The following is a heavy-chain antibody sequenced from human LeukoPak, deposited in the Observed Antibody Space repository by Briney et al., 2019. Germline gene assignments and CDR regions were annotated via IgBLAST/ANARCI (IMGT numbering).Heavy chain of an antibody. CDR2: INPNSGGT. J-gene: IGHJ4*02. Sequence: PKASVKVSCKASGYTFTSYYMHWVRQAPGQGLEWMGWINPNSGGTNYAQKFQGWVTMTRDTPISTAYMELSRLRSDDTAVYYCARGPSIAAAGKEGDYWGQGTLVTVSS. CDR1: GYTFTSYY. D-gene: IGHD6-13*01. CDR3: ARGPSIAAAGKEGDY. V-gene: IGHV1-2*04.